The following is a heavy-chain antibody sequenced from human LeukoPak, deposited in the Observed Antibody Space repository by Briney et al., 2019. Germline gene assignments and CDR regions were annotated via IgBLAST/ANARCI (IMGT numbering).Heavy chain of an antibody. CDR1: GDTFSSYG. D-gene: IGHD5-12*01. Sequence: ASVKVSCKASGDTFSSYGISWVRQAPGQGLEWMGGIIPIFGTPNYAQKFQGRVTITADESTSTAYMELSSLRSEDTAVYYCARGPGLATIWSRYYMDVWGKGTTVTISS. V-gene: IGHV1-69*13. CDR2: IIPIFGTP. CDR3: ARGPGLATIWSRYYMDV. J-gene: IGHJ6*03.